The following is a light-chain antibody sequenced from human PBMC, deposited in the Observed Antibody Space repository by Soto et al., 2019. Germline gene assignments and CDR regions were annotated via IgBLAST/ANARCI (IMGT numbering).Light chain of an antibody. CDR2: LTS. CDR1: QSISTY. J-gene: IGKJ1*01. Sequence: DIPMSQYPSSLSASVGDRVTITCRASQSISTYLNWFQQKPGRAPKLLIYLTSTLQSGVPSRFSGSGSGTDFTLTISSLQPEDFATYYCQQSSTTPWTFGQGTKVDVK. CDR3: QQSSTTPWT. V-gene: IGKV1-39*01.